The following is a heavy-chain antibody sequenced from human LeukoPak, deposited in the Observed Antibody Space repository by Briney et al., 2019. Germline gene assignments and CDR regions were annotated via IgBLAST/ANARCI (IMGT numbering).Heavy chain of an antibody. Sequence: PGGSLRLSCAASGFTFSSYWMSWVRQAPGKGLEWVANIKQDGSEKYYVDSVKGRFTISRDNAKNSLYLQMNSLRAEDTAVYYCAREGYDFWSGAKYYLDYWGQGTLVTVSS. CDR3: AREGYDFWSGAKYYLDY. J-gene: IGHJ4*02. CDR1: GFTFSSYW. V-gene: IGHV3-7*01. CDR2: IKQDGSEK. D-gene: IGHD3-3*01.